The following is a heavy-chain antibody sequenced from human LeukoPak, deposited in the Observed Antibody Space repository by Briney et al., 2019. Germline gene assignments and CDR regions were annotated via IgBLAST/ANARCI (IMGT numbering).Heavy chain of an antibody. D-gene: IGHD6-19*01. J-gene: IGHJ4*02. CDR1: GGSISSYY. CDR3: ARGEGSGWYRGGYYFDY. V-gene: IGHV4-59*01. CDR2: IYYSGST. Sequence: SETLSLTCTVSGGSISSYYWSWIRQPPGKGLEWIGYIYYSGSTNYNPSLKSRVTISVDTSKNQFSLKLSSVTAADTAVYYCARGEGSGWYRGGYYFDYWGQGTLVTVSS.